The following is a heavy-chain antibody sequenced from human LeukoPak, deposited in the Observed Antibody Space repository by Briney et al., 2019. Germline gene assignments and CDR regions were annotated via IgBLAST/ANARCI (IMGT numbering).Heavy chain of an antibody. CDR2: IIPIFGTA. Sequence: GASVKVSCKASGGILSSYAISWVRQAPGQGLEWMGGIIPIFGTANYAQKFQGRVTITTDESTSTAYMELSSLRSEDTAVYYCARVLEPYEDAFDIWGQGTMVTVSS. D-gene: IGHD3-3*01. J-gene: IGHJ3*02. CDR3: ARVLEPYEDAFDI. CDR1: GGILSSYA. V-gene: IGHV1-69*05.